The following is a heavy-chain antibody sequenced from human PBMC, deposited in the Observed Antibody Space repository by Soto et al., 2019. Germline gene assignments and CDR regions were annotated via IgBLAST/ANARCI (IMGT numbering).Heavy chain of an antibody. CDR3: ARGRDDYGAPDAFDI. CDR2: ISSSSSYK. V-gene: IGHV3-21*01. J-gene: IGHJ3*02. CDR1: GFTFSSYS. D-gene: IGHD4-17*01. Sequence: PGGSLRLSCAASGFTFSSYSMNWVRQAPGKGLEWVSSISSSSSYKYYADSMKGRFTISRDNAKNSLYLQMNSLRAEDTAVYYCARGRDDYGAPDAFDIWGQGTMVTVSS.